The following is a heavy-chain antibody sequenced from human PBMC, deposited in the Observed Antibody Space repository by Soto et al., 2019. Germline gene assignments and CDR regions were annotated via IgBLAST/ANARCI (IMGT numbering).Heavy chain of an antibody. CDR3: ARGPWNYGSGSYSFHPPFDY. CDR1: GYTFTGYY. V-gene: IGHV1-46*03. D-gene: IGHD3-10*01. CDR2: INPSGGST. J-gene: IGHJ4*02. Sequence: ASVKVSCKASGYTFTGYYMHWVRQAPGQGLEWMGIINPSGGSTSYAQKFQGRVTMTRDTSMSTVYMELSSLRSEDTAVYYCARGPWNYGSGSYSFHPPFDYWGQGTLVTVSS.